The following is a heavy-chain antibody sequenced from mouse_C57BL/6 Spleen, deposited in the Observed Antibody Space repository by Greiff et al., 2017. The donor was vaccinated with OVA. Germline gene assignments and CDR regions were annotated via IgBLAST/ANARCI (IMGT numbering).Heavy chain of an antibody. J-gene: IGHJ2*01. Sequence: DVKLVESGGGLVKPGGSLKLSCAASGFTFSSYAMSWVRQTPEKRLEWVATISDGGSYTYYPDNVKGRFTISRDNDKNNLYLQMSHLKSEDTAMYYCARSTVVAIWYYFDYWGQGTTLTVSS. CDR3: ARSTVVAIWYYFDY. V-gene: IGHV5-4*03. CDR2: ISDGGSYT. CDR1: GFTFSSYA. D-gene: IGHD1-1*01.